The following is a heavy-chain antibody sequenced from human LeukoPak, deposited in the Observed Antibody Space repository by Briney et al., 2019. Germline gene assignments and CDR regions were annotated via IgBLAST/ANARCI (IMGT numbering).Heavy chain of an antibody. CDR2: IRNKANSYTT. CDR1: GFTFSDHY. J-gene: IGHJ4*02. CDR3: AREWDSGSYYLGYFDY. V-gene: IGHV3-72*01. D-gene: IGHD1-26*01. Sequence: GGSLRLSCAASGFTFSDHYMDWVRQAPGKGLEWVGRIRNKANSYTTEYAATVKGRFTISRDDSKNSLYLQMNSLKCEDTAVYYCAREWDSGSYYLGYFDYWGQGTLVTVSS.